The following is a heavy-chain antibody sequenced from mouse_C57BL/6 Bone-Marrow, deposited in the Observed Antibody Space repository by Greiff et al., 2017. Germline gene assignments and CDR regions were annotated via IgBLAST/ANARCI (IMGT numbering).Heavy chain of an antibody. D-gene: IGHD1-1*01. CDR1: GFTFSDYY. J-gene: IGHJ1*03. CDR2: ISNGGGST. CDR3: ARHYYGSSYVPLYWYFDV. Sequence: EVKLMESGGGLVQPGGSLKLSCAASGFTFSDYYMYWVRQTPEKRLEWVAYISNGGGSTYYPDTVQGRFTISRDNAKNTLYLQMSRLKSEDTAMYYCARHYYGSSYVPLYWYFDVWGTGTTVTVSA. V-gene: IGHV5-12*01.